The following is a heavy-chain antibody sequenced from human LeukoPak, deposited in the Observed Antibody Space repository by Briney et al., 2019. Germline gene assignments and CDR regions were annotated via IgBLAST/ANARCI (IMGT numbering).Heavy chain of an antibody. CDR3: ARDTAAPEGVWFDP. Sequence: ASVKVSCKASGYTFTGYYMHWVRQAPGQGLEWMGWINPNSGGTNYAQKFQGRVTMTSDTSISTAYMELSRLRSDDTAVYYCARDTAAPEGVWFDPWGQGTLVTVSS. D-gene: IGHD5-18*01. CDR2: INPNSGGT. V-gene: IGHV1-2*02. CDR1: GYTFTGYY. J-gene: IGHJ5*02.